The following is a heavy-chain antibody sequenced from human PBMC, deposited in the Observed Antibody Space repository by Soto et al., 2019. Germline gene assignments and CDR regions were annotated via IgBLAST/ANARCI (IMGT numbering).Heavy chain of an antibody. J-gene: IGHJ6*03. Sequence: QVQLQQWGAGLLKPSETLSLTCAVYGGSFSGYYWSWIRQPPGKGLEWIGEINHSGSTKYNQSLKSRVTISGDTSKNQFSLKLSSVTAADTAVYYCARGSSIAARRVFYYYMDVWGKGTTVTVSS. CDR1: GGSFSGYY. D-gene: IGHD6-6*01. CDR3: ARGSSIAARRVFYYYMDV. V-gene: IGHV4-34*01. CDR2: INHSGST.